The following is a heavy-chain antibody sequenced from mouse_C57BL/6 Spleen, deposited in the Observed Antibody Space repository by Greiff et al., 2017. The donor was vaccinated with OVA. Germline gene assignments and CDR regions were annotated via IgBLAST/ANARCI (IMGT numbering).Heavy chain of an antibody. D-gene: IGHD2-3*01. J-gene: IGHJ4*01. V-gene: IGHV1-82*01. CDR2: IYPGDGDT. CDR3: ARSGYYEDYYAMDY. CDR1: GYAFSSSW. Sequence: QVQLQQSGPELVKPGASVKISCKASGYAFSSSWMNWVKQRPGKGLEWIGRIYPGDGDTNYNGKFKGKATLTADKSSSTAYMQLSSLTSEDSAVYFCARSGYYEDYYAMDYWGQGTSVTVSS.